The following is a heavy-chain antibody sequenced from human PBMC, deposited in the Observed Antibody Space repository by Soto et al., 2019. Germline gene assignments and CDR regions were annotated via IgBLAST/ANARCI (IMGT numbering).Heavy chain of an antibody. CDR3: ARTTDTIFGVVITYGMDV. CDR1: RYPFTSYD. D-gene: IGHD3-3*01. CDR2: ISAYNGNT. J-gene: IGHJ6*02. Sequence: GSVKVSCKACRYPFTSYDINFVRQATGQGLEWMGWISAYNGNTNYAQKLQGRVTMTTDTSTSTAYMELRSLRSDDTAVYYCARTTDTIFGVVITYGMDVWGQGTTVTVSS. V-gene: IGHV1-18*01.